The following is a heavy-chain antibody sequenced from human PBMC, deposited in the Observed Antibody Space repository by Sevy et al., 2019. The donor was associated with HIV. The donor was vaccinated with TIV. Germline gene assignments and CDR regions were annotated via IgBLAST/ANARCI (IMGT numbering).Heavy chain of an antibody. V-gene: IGHV3-33*01. CDR1: GFTFCSYG. CDR3: AREDGQYNSGWDYASDI. CDR2: IWYDGSSN. D-gene: IGHD6-19*01. Sequence: GGSLRLSCTGSGFTFCSYGMHWVRQAPGKGLEWVAVIWYDGSSNYYADSVKGRFTISRDNSKNTVYLQMNSLRAEDTAVYYCAREDGQYNSGWDYASDIWGQGTVVTVSS. J-gene: IGHJ3*02.